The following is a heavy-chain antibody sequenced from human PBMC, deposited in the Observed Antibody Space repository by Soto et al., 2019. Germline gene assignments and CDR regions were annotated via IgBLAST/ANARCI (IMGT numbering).Heavy chain of an antibody. CDR2: INGDDGET. CDR3: ARRTLGSSIGIADY. J-gene: IGHJ4*02. Sequence: QVQVTQSGPEVKIPGASVKVSCKTAGYTFISYGITWVRQAPGQGLEWMGYINGDDGETSSAQNIQGRVTMTSDTYTSTAYIEMRGLTYDDTATYYCARRTLGSSIGIADYWGLGTLVTVSS. CDR1: GYTFISYG. D-gene: IGHD1-26*01. V-gene: IGHV1-18*01.